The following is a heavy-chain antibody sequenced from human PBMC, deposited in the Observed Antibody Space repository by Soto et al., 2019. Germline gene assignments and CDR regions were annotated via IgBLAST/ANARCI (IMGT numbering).Heavy chain of an antibody. CDR3: ASDKEYYDILTGYYLYYYGMDV. V-gene: IGHV1-2*02. D-gene: IGHD3-9*01. Sequence: ASVKVSCKASGYTFTGYYMHWVRQAPGQGLEWMGWINPNSGGTNYAQKFQGRVTMTRDTSISTAYMELSRLRSDDTAVYYCASDKEYYDILTGYYLYYYGMDVWGQGTTVTVSS. J-gene: IGHJ6*02. CDR1: GYTFTGYY. CDR2: INPNSGGT.